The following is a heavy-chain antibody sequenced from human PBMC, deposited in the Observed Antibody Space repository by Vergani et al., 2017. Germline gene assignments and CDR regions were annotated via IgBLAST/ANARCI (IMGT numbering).Heavy chain of an antibody. V-gene: IGHV4-61*02. CDR3: ARDRGWLRPFDY. D-gene: IGHD3-22*01. J-gene: IGHJ4*02. CDR2: IYTSGST. CDR1: GGSISSGSYY. Sequence: QVQLPESGPGLVKPSQTLSLTCTVSGGSISSGSYYWSWIRQPAGKGLEWIGRIYTSGSTNYNPSIKSRVTISVDTSKNQFSLKLSSVTAADTAVYYCARDRGWLRPFDYWGQGTLVTVSS.